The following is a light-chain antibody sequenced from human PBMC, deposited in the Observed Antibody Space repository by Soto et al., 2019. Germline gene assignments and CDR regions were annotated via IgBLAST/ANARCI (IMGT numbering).Light chain of an antibody. CDR1: QDISRW. CDR3: QQYDSFPWT. Sequence: DIQMTQSPSTLSASVGDRVTITCRASQDISRWLAWYQQKPGKPPKLLIYDASGLDSGVPSRFSGSGFGTEFPLTITGLQPEDFSTFYCQQYDSFPWTFGQGTNVDFK. CDR2: DAS. J-gene: IGKJ1*01. V-gene: IGKV1-5*01.